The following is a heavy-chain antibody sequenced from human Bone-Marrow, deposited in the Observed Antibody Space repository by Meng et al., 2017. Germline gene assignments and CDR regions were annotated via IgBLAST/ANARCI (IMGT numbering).Heavy chain of an antibody. V-gene: IGHV3-23*01. CDR1: GFTFSSYA. CDR3: AKEFVWFNTRWIAAFDI. Sequence: GGSLRLSCAASGFTFSSYAMSWVRQAPGKGLEWVSAISGSGGSTYSADSVKGRFTISGDNSRNTLYLQMNSLRAEDTAVYYCAKEFVWFNTRWIAAFDIWGQGTMVTVSS. J-gene: IGHJ3*02. CDR2: ISGSGGST. D-gene: IGHD3-10*01.